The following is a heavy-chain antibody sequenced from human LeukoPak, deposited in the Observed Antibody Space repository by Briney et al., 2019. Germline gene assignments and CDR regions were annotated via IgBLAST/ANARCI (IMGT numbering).Heavy chain of an antibody. CDR3: AKDPIAAAGTKVY. CDR2: ISGSGGST. V-gene: IGHV3-23*01. D-gene: IGHD6-13*01. Sequence: GGSLRLSCAASGFTFSTYPMSWVRQAPGKGLEWVSAISGSGGSTYYADSVKGRFTISRDNSKNTLYLQMNSLRAEDTAVYYCAKDPIAAAGTKVYWGQGTLVTVSS. CDR1: GFTFSTYP. J-gene: IGHJ4*02.